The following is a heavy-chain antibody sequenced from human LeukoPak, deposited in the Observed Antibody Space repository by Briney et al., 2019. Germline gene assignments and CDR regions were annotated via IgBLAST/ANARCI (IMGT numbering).Heavy chain of an antibody. CDR3: ARGILTGYYTDYFDY. V-gene: IGHV1-18*01. J-gene: IGHJ4*02. CDR2: ISAYNGNT. D-gene: IGHD3-9*01. Sequence: ASVKVSCKASGYTFTSYGISWVRQAPGQGLEWMGWISAYNGNTNYAQKLQGRVTMTTDTSTSTAYMELRSLRSDDTAVYYCARGILTGYYTDYFDYWGQGTLVTVSS. CDR1: GYTFTSYG.